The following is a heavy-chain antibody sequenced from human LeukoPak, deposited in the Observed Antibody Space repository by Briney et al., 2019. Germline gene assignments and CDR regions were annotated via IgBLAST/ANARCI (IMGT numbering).Heavy chain of an antibody. V-gene: IGHV1-2*02. CDR2: INPNSGGT. Sequence: ASVKVSCKASGYTFTGYYMHWVRQAPGQGLEWMGWINPNSGGTNYAQKFQGRVTMTRDTSISTAYMELSRLRSDDTAVYYCARGFISSWYDYYYYYMDVWGKGTTVTVSS. CDR1: GYTFTGYY. J-gene: IGHJ6*03. D-gene: IGHD6-13*01. CDR3: ARGFISSWYDYYYYYMDV.